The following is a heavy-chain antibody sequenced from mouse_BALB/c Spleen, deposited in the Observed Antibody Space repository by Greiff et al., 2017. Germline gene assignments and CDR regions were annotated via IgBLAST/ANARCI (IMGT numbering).Heavy chain of an antibody. CDR1: GYTFTSYT. J-gene: IGHJ4*01. D-gene: IGHD3-2*01. Sequence: LQESGAELARPGASVKMSCKASGYTFTSYTMHWVKQRPGQGLEWIGYINPSSGYTNYNQKFKDKATLTADKSSSTAYMQLSSLTSEDSAVYYCARRSQTARATKAMDYWGQGTSVTVSS. CDR3: ARRSQTARATKAMDY. CDR2: INPSSGYT. V-gene: IGHV1-4*01.